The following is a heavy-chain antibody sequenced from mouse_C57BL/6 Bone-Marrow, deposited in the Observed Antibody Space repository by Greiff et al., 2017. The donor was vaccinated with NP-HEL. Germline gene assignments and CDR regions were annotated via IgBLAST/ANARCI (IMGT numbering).Heavy chain of an antibody. CDR2: ISDGGSYT. CDR3: AKRYYSNPWFAY. V-gene: IGHV5-4*03. CDR1: GFTFSSYA. D-gene: IGHD2-5*01. J-gene: IGHJ3*01. Sequence: EVMLVESGGGLVKPGGSLKLSCAASGFTFSSYAMSWVRQTPEKRLEWVATISDGGSYTYYPDNVKGRFTISRDNAKNNLYLQMSHLKSEDTAMYYCAKRYYSNPWFAYWGQGTLVTVSA.